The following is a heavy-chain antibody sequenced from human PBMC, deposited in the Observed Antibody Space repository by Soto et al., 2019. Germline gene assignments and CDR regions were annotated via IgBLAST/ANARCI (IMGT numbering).Heavy chain of an antibody. J-gene: IGHJ6*02. D-gene: IGHD5-18*01. Sequence: QVQLVQSGAEVKKPGSSVKVSCKASGGTFSSYAISWVRQAPGQGLEWMGGIIPIFGTANYAQKFQGRVTITADESTITAYMELSSLRSEDTAVYYCARGYSYRTNYYYYGMDVWGQGTTVTVSS. V-gene: IGHV1-69*01. CDR3: ARGYSYRTNYYYYGMDV. CDR2: IIPIFGTA. CDR1: GGTFSSYA.